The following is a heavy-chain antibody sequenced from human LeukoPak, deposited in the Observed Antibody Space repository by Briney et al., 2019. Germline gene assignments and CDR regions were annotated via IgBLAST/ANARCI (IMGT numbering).Heavy chain of an antibody. D-gene: IGHD1-26*01. CDR1: GFTVSSNY. J-gene: IGHJ6*03. CDR3: ARDFGGGSLYSYYMDV. CDR2: IYSGGST. Sequence: QPGGSLRLSCAASGFTVSSNYMSWVRQAPGKGLEWVSVIYSGGSTYYADSVKGRFTISRDNSKNTLYLQMNSLRAEDTAVYYCARDFGGGSLYSYYMDVWGKGTTVTVSS. V-gene: IGHV3-66*02.